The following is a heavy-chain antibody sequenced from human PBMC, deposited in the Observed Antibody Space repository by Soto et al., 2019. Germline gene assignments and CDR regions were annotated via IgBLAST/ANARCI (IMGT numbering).Heavy chain of an antibody. Sequence: QVQLVQSGAEVKKPGASVKVSCKASGYTFTSYDINWVRQATGQGLERMGWMNPNSGNTGFAQKFQGRVTMTRNTSISTAYMELSSLRSEDTAVYYCAGGFRYCSGGSCYSDAFDIWGQGTMVTVSS. CDR1: GYTFTSYD. J-gene: IGHJ3*02. D-gene: IGHD2-15*01. CDR3: AGGFRYCSGGSCYSDAFDI. CDR2: MNPNSGNT. V-gene: IGHV1-8*01.